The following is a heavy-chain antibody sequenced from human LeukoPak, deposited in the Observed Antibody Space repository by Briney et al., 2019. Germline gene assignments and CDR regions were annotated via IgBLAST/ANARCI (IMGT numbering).Heavy chain of an antibody. CDR2: ISSSSSYI. D-gene: IGHD3-22*01. Sequence: GGSLRLSCAASGFTFNKYPMNWVRQAPGKGLEWVSSISSSSSYIYYADSVKGRFTISRDNAKNSLYLQMNSLRAEDTAVYYCARGDSSGHYYVRYFQHWGQGTLVTVSS. V-gene: IGHV3-21*01. CDR1: GFTFNKYP. CDR3: ARGDSSGHYYVRYFQH. J-gene: IGHJ1*01.